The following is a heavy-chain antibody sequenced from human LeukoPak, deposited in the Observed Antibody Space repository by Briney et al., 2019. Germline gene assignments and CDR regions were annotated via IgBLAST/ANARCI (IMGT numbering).Heavy chain of an antibody. J-gene: IGHJ4*02. CDR3: AKDGLVWFGELN. CDR1: RFTFNTYA. Sequence: GGSLRLSFPASRFTFNTYAMSWVRQAQGKGLEWVSVISGSGGSTYYADSVKGRFTISRDNSKNTLYLQMNSLRAEDTAVYYCAKDGLVWFGELNWGQGTLVTVSS. V-gene: IGHV3-23*01. D-gene: IGHD3-10*01. CDR2: ISGSGGST.